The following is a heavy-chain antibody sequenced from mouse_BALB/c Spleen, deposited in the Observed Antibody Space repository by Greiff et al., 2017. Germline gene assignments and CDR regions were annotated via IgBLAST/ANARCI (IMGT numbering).Heavy chain of an antibody. J-gene: IGHJ4*01. V-gene: IGHV2-2*02. CDR1: GFSLTSYG. Sequence: VQLQQSGPGLVQPSQSLSITCTVSGFSLTSYGVHWVRQSPGKGLEWLGVIWSGGSTDYNAAFISRLSISKDNSKSQVFFKMNSLQANDTAIYYCARNFKYGNYGAYYAMDYWGQGTSVTVSS. D-gene: IGHD2-10*02. CDR3: ARNFKYGNYGAYYAMDY. CDR2: IWSGGST.